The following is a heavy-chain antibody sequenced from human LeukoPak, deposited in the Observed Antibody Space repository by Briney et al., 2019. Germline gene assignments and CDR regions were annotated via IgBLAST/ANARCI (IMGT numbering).Heavy chain of an antibody. CDR3: ATLLRGYSYTYFDY. CDR2: ISGSGGST. J-gene: IGHJ4*02. V-gene: IGHV3-23*01. D-gene: IGHD5-18*01. CDR1: GFTFSSYA. Sequence: GGSLRLSCAASGFTFSSYAMSWVRQAPGKGLEWVSAISGSGGSTHYADSVKGRFTISRDNSKNTLYLQMNSLRAEDTAVYYCATLLRGYSYTYFDYWGQGTLVTVSS.